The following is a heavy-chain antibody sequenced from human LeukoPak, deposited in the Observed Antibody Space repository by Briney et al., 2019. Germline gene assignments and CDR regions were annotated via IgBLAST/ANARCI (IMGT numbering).Heavy chain of an antibody. Sequence: PSETLSLTCTVSGGSVSSGSYYWSWIRQPPGKGLEWIVYIYYSGSTNYNPSLKSRVTISVDTSKNQFSLKLSSVTAADTAVYYCARDRAPYDFWSGSPASYGWFDPWGQGTLVTVSS. CDR2: IYYSGST. V-gene: IGHV4-61*01. J-gene: IGHJ5*02. CDR3: ARDRAPYDFWSGSPASYGWFDP. CDR1: GGSVSSGSYY. D-gene: IGHD3-3*01.